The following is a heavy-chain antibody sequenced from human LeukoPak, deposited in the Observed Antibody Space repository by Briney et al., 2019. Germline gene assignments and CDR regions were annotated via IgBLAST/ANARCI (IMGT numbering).Heavy chain of an antibody. J-gene: IGHJ4*02. D-gene: IGHD6-6*01. CDR2: ISAYNGNT. Sequence: GASVKVSSKASGYTFTSYGISWVRQAPGQGLEWMGWISAYNGNTNYAQKLQGRVTMTTDTSTSTAYMELRSLRSDDTAVYYCAREGYSSSSLYFDYWGQGTLVTVSS. CDR3: AREGYSSSSLYFDY. V-gene: IGHV1-18*01. CDR1: GYTFTSYG.